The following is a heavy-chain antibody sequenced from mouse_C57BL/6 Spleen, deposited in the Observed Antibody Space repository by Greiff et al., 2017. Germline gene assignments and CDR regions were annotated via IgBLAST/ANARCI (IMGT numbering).Heavy chain of an antibody. CDR2: ISSGSSTI. V-gene: IGHV5-17*01. CDR1: GFTFSDYG. D-gene: IGHD2-3*01. J-gene: IGHJ3*01. Sequence: EVQRVESGGGLVKPGGSLKLSCAASGFTFSDYGMHWVRQAPEKGLEWVAYISSGSSTIYYADTVKGRFTISRDNAKNTLFLQMTSLRSEDTAMYYCARPSEVYDGYYPFAYWGQGTLVTVSA. CDR3: ARPSEVYDGYYPFAY.